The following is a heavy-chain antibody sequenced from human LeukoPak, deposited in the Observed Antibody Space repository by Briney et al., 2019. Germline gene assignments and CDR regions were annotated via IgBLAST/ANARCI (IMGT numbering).Heavy chain of an antibody. CDR2: IYHSGST. V-gene: IGHV4-30-2*01. D-gene: IGHD3-9*01. CDR3: ARGSSYYDILTGYYELDYFDY. CDR1: GGSISSGGYS. J-gene: IGHJ4*02. Sequence: PSETLSLTCAVSGGSISSGGYSWSWIRQPPGKGLEWIGYIYHSGSTYYNPSLKSRVTISVDRSKNQFSLKLSSVTAADTAVYYCARGSSYYDILTGYYELDYFDYWGQGTLVTVSS.